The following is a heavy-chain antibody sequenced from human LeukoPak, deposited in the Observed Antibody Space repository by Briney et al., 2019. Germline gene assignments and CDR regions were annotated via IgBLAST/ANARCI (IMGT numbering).Heavy chain of an antibody. CDR1: GFTFSNAW. V-gene: IGHV3-15*01. Sequence: GGSLRLSCAASGFTFSNAWMSWVRQAPGKGLEWVGRIKSKTDGGTTDYAAPVKGRFTISRDDSKNTLYLQMNSLKTEHTAVYYCTTEEAGWYYFDYWGQGTLVTVSS. CDR2: IKSKTDGGTT. J-gene: IGHJ4*02. CDR3: TTEEAGWYYFDY.